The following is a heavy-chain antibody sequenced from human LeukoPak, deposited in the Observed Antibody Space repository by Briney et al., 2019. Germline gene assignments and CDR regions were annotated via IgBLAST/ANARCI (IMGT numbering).Heavy chain of an antibody. V-gene: IGHV3-21*04. CDR3: ARDVYYYVRGAFDI. CDR2: ISSSSTYI. D-gene: IGHD3-10*02. CDR1: GFTFSSYE. Sequence: PGGSLRLSCAASGFTFSSYEMSWVRQAPGKGLEWVSCISSSSTYIYYADSVKGRFTISRDNAKNSLYLQMNSLRAEDTAVYYCARDVYYYVRGAFDIWGQGPMVTVSS. J-gene: IGHJ3*02.